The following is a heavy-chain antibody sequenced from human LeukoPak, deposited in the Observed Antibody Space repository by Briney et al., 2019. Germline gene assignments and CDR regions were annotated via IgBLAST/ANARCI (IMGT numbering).Heavy chain of an antibody. CDR1: GFTFSSYG. V-gene: IGHV3-23*01. D-gene: IGHD3-10*01. CDR2: ISGSGGST. CDR3: VRFRGSFGLDY. Sequence: GSLRLSCAASGFTFSSYGMHWVRQAPGKGLEWVSAISGSGGSTYYADSVKGRFTISRDNSKNTLYLQMNSLRAEDTAVYYCVRFRGSFGLDYWGQGTLVTVSS. J-gene: IGHJ4*02.